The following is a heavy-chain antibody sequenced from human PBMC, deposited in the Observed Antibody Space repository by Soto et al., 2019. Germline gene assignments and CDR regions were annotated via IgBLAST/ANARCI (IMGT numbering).Heavy chain of an antibody. Sequence: PSETLSLTCAVYGGSFSGYYWTWIRQPPGTGLEWIGEINHSGSTNYNPSLKSRVTISVDTSKNQFSLKLSSVTAADTAVYYCARGGGQIRYSSGWYLDYYYGMDVWGQGTTVTVSS. J-gene: IGHJ6*02. CDR3: ARGGGQIRYSSGWYLDYYYGMDV. CDR1: GGSFSGYY. CDR2: INHSGST. V-gene: IGHV4-34*01. D-gene: IGHD6-19*01.